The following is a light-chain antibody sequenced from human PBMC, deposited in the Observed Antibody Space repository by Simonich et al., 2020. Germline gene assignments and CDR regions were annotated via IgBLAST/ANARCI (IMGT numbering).Light chain of an antibody. V-gene: IGKV1-39*01. CDR3: QQSYRTPYT. CDR1: QSISSY. CDR2: AAS. J-gene: IGKJ2*01. Sequence: DIQLTQSPSSLSASVGNKITIPCRASQSISSYLNWYQQKPGKAPKLLIYAASSLQSGVPSRFSGSGSGTDFTLTISSLQPEDFATYYCQQSYRTPYTFGQGTKLEIK.